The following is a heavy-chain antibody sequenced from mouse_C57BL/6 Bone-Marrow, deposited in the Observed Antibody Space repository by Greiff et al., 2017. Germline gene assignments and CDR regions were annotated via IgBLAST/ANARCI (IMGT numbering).Heavy chain of an antibody. CDR2: ISNLAYSI. J-gene: IGHJ1*03. CDR1: GFTFSDYG. CDR3: ARQNKGYFDV. Sequence: EVQLVESGGGLVQPGGSLKLSCAASGFTFSDYGMAWVRQAPRKGPEWVAFISNLAYSIYYADPVTGRFTISRENAKHTLNLEMSSRRSEDTAMYYCARQNKGYFDVWGTGTTVTVSS. V-gene: IGHV5-15*01.